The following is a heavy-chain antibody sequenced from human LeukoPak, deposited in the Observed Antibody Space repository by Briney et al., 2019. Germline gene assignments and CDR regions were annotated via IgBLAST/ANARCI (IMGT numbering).Heavy chain of an antibody. Sequence: GGSLRLSCAASGFTFSSYGMHWVRQAPGKRLEWVAVIWYDGSNKYYADSVKGRFTISRDNSKNTLYLQMNSLRAEDTAVYYCARCPRYYYDSSGSPGAFDIWGQGTMVTVSS. J-gene: IGHJ3*02. V-gene: IGHV3-33*01. CDR2: IWYDGSNK. CDR1: GFTFSSYG. CDR3: ARCPRYYYDSSGSPGAFDI. D-gene: IGHD3-22*01.